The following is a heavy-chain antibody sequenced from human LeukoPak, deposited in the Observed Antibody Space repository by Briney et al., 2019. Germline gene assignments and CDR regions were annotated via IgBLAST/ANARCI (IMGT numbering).Heavy chain of an antibody. CDR1: GFTVSSNY. D-gene: IGHD6-19*01. CDR2: IYSGGST. J-gene: IGHJ1*01. V-gene: IGHV3-66*01. Sequence: GGSLRLSCAASGFTVSSNYMSWVRQAPGKGLEWVSVIYSGGSTYYADSVKGSFTISRDNSKNTLYLQMNSLRAEDTAVYYCARDQDSSGWYTIYFQHWGQGTLVTVSS. CDR3: ARDQDSSGWYTIYFQH.